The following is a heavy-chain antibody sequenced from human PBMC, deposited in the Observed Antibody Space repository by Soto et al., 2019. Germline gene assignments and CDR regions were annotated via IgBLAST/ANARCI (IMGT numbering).Heavy chain of an antibody. J-gene: IGHJ4*02. CDR2: SYYSWST. CDR1: GGSISSYY. CDR3: ARHHDS. V-gene: IGHV4-59*08. Sequence: QVQLQESGPGLVKPSETLSLTCTVSGGSISSYYWSWIRQPPGKGLEWIGYSYYSWSTNYNPSLNRRDTTSVDTSKSQCSLKLSSVTAADTAVFYCARHHDSWGQGTLV.